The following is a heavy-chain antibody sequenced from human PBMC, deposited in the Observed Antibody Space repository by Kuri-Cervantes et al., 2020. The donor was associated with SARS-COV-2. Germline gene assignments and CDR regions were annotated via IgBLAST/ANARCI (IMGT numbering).Heavy chain of an antibody. Sequence: SCTVSGGSISSGSYYWSWIRQPAGKGLEWIGYIYTSGGTNYNPPLKSRVSISADTSKNQFSLKLSSVTAADTAVYYCARMSYTGWYYFDYWGQGTLVTVSS. J-gene: IGHJ4*02. CDR2: IYTSGGT. D-gene: IGHD6-19*01. CDR1: GGSISSGSYY. CDR3: ARMSYTGWYYFDY. V-gene: IGHV4-61*09.